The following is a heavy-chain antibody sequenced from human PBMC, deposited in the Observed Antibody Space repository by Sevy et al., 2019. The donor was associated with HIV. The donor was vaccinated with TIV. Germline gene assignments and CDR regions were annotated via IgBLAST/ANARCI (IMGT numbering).Heavy chain of an antibody. CDR1: GFTFNDYA. D-gene: IGHD2-15*01. CDR3: XREGAPYRNIRYCSGNNCFYNWFDP. V-gene: IGHV3-30-3*01. J-gene: IGHJ5*02. Sequence: GGSLRLSCAASGFTFNDYALHWVRQAPGKGLEWVAIISSDGDNTYYADTVKGRFTISRDNSKNTVYLQMNRLRAEDXXXXXXXREGAPYRNIRYCSGNNCFYNWFDPWGQGTLVTVSS. CDR2: ISSDGDNT.